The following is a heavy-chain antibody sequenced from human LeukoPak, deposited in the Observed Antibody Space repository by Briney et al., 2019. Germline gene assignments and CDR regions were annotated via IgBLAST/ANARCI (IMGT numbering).Heavy chain of an antibody. Sequence: PSETLSLTCTVSGGSISSGSYYWSWIRQPAGKGLEWIGRIYTSGSTNYNPSLKSRVTISVDTSKNQFSLKLSSVTAADTAVYYCARDSRYYYDSSGYYSDYWGQGTLVTVSS. CDR3: ARDSRYYYDSSGYYSDY. CDR2: IYTSGST. V-gene: IGHV4-61*02. D-gene: IGHD3-22*01. J-gene: IGHJ4*02. CDR1: GGSISSGSYY.